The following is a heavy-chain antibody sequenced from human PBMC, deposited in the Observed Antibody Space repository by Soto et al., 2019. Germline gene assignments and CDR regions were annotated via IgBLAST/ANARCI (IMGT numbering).Heavy chain of an antibody. CDR2: IYYSGST. V-gene: IGHV4-59*01. CDR1: GGSISSYY. J-gene: IGHJ4*02. CDR3: AREPRGSSYIDY. Sequence: LSLTCTVSGGSISSYYWSWIRQPPGKGLEWIGYIYYSGSTNYNPSLKSRVTISVDTSKNQFSLKLSSVTAADTAVYYCAREPRGSSYIDYWGQGTLVTVSS. D-gene: IGHD6-13*01.